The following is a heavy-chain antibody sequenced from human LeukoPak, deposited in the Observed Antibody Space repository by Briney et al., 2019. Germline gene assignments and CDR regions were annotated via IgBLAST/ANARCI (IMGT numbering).Heavy chain of an antibody. CDR2: INHSGST. CDR1: GGSFSGYY. J-gene: IGHJ3*02. CDR3: ARGPSRLYFLLHVGNAFDI. D-gene: IGHD2/OR15-2a*01. Sequence: SETLSLTCAVYGGSFSGYYWSWIRQPPGKGLEWIGEINHSGSTNYNPSLKSRVTVSVDTSKNQLSLKLSSVTAADTAVYYCARGPSRLYFLLHVGNAFDIWGQGTMVTVSS. V-gene: IGHV4-34*01.